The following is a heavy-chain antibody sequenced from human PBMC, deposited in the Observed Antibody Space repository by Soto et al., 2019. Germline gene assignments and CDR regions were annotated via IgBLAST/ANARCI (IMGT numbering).Heavy chain of an antibody. V-gene: IGHV1-18*01. CDR1: GYTFTSYG. J-gene: IGHJ4*02. CDR3: ARSPIVVVPAAMFYFDY. CDR2: ISAYNGNT. D-gene: IGHD2-2*01. Sequence: ALAEVSCKASGYTFTSYGISWVPQAHGQGLEWMGWISAYNGNTNYAQKLQGRVTMTTDTSTSTAYMELRSLRSDDTAVYYCARSPIVVVPAAMFYFDYWGQGTLVTVSS.